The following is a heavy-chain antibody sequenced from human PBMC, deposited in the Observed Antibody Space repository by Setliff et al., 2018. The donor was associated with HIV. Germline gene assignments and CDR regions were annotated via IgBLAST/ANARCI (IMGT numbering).Heavy chain of an antibody. Sequence: SSETLSLTCTVSGGSINSRSYCWGRIRQPPGKGLEWIGSICYGGSTYYNPSLRSRVTISVDTSKNQFSLKLSSVTAADTAVYYCARYYGSGTYHRWFDPWGQGTPVTVSS. V-gene: IGHV4-39*07. CDR3: ARYYGSGTYHRWFDP. D-gene: IGHD3-10*01. CDR1: GGSINSRSYC. CDR2: ICYGGST. J-gene: IGHJ5*02.